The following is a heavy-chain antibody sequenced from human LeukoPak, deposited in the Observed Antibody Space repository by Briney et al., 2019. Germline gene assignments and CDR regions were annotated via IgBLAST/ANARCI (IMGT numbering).Heavy chain of an antibody. CDR3: ARAHDYGSGSTTQFSYYYYMDV. V-gene: IGHV3-74*01. D-gene: IGHD3-10*01. Sequence: PGGSLRLSCAASGFTFSSYWMHWVRQAPGKGLVWVSRINSDGSSTSYADSVKGRFTISRDNAKNTLYLQMNSLRAEDTAVYYCARAHDYGSGSTTQFSYYYYMDVWGKGTTVTVSS. CDR2: INSDGSST. J-gene: IGHJ6*03. CDR1: GFTFSSYW.